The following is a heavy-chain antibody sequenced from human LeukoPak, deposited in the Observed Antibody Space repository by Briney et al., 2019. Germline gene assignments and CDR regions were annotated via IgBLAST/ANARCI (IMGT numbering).Heavy chain of an antibody. D-gene: IGHD3-3*01. CDR2: ISAYNGNT. Sequence: ASVKVSCKASGGTFSSYTISWVRQAPGQGLEWMGWISAYNGNTNYAQKLQGRVTMTTDTSTSTAYMELRSLRSDDTAVYYCARVGDWGVGVGDTIFGVVIQPSDYWGQGTLVTVSS. V-gene: IGHV1-18*01. CDR1: GGTFSSYT. CDR3: ARVGDWGVGVGDTIFGVVIQPSDY. J-gene: IGHJ4*02.